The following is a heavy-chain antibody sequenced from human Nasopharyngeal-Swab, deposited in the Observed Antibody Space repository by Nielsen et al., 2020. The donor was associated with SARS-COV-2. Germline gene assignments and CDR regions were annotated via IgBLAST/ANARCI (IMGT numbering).Heavy chain of an antibody. CDR2: ISGSGGST. D-gene: IGHD2/OR15-2a*01. V-gene: IGHV3-23*01. CDR3: AKSGYYSFSYYYYYYMDV. Sequence: GESLKISCAASGFTFSSYAMSWVRQAPGKGLEWVSAISGSGGSTYYADSVKGRFTISRDNSKNTLYLQMNSLRAEDTAVYYCAKSGYYSFSYYYYYYMDVWGKGTTVTVSS. J-gene: IGHJ6*03. CDR1: GFTFSSYA.